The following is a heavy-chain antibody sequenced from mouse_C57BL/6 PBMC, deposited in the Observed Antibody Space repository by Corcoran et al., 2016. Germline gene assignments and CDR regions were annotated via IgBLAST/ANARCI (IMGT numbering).Heavy chain of an antibody. D-gene: IGHD2-3*01. CDR3: AIINDGYPGFAY. Sequence: EVQLQQSGPELVKPRASVKIPCKASGYTFTDYNMDWVKQSHGKSLEWIGDINPNNGGTIYNQKFKGKATLTVDKSSSTAYMELRSLTSEDTAVYYCAIINDGYPGFAYWGQGTLVTVSA. V-gene: IGHV1-18*01. CDR2: INPNNGGT. J-gene: IGHJ3*01. CDR1: GYTFTDYN.